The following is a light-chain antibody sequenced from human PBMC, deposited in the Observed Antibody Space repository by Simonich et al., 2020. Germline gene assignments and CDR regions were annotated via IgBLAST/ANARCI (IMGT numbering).Light chain of an antibody. CDR2: KVS. J-gene: IGKJ1*01. Sequence: DVVMTQSPLSLPVTLGQPASISCRSSQSLVHSDGNTYLNWFQQRPGQSPRRLIYKVSQRDSGVPDRFSGSGSGTDFTLKISRVEAEDVGVYYCMQGTHWPPWTFGQGTKVEIK. V-gene: IGKV2-30*02. CDR3: MQGTHWPPWT. CDR1: QSLVHSDGNTY.